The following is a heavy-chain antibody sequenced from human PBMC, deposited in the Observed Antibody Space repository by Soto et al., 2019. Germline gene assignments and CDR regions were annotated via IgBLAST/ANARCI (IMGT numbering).Heavy chain of an antibody. D-gene: IGHD1-26*01. J-gene: IGHJ3*02. Sequence: EVQLVESGGGLVQPGGSLRLSCAASGFTFSSHWMHWVRQVPGKGLVWVSRINRDGSTTTYADSVKGRFTISRDNAKNTLYLQMNCLRAEDTAVYSCARGQEGGSYFLAFDIWGQGTMGTVSS. CDR1: GFTFSSHW. V-gene: IGHV3-74*01. CDR3: ARGQEGGSYFLAFDI. CDR2: INRDGSTT.